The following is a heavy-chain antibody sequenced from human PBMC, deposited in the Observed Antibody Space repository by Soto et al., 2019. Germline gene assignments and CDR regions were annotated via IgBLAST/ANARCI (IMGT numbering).Heavy chain of an antibody. CDR1: GYTFTSYG. D-gene: IGHD3-10*01. J-gene: IGHJ4*02. CDR2: ISAYNGNT. Sequence: QVQLVQSGAEVKKPGASVKVSCKASGYTFTSYGISWVRQAPGQGLEWMGWISAYNGNTNYAQKLKGRVTMTTDTSTSTAYMELRSLRSDDTAVYYCARAEARITMVRGIKNFDYWGQGTLVTVSS. V-gene: IGHV1-18*01. CDR3: ARAEARITMVRGIKNFDY.